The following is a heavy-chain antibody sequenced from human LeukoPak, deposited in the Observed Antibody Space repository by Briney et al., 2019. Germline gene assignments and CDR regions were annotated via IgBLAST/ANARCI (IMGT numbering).Heavy chain of an antibody. Sequence: SETLSLTCTVASGSISSYYWSWIRQPPGKGLEWIGYIYYSGNTNYNPSLKSRVTISVDTSKNQFSLNLSSVTAADTAVYYCARSGGYVLYFDYWGQGAPVTVSS. CDR2: IYYSGNT. D-gene: IGHD5-12*01. V-gene: IGHV4-59*01. CDR3: ARSGGYVLYFDY. J-gene: IGHJ4*02. CDR1: SGSISSYY.